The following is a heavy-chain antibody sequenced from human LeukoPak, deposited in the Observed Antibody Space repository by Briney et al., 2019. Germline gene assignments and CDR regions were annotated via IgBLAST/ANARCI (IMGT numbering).Heavy chain of an antibody. CDR2: INPSGGST. D-gene: IGHD1-26*01. CDR3: ATVPPVGATGYMDV. V-gene: IGHV1-46*01. J-gene: IGHJ6*03. CDR1: GYTFTSYY. Sequence: ASVKVSCKASGYTFTSYYMHWVRQAPGQGLEWMGIINPSGGSTSYAQKFQGRVTMTEDTSTDTAYMELSSLRSEDTAVYYCATVPPVGATGYMDVWGKGTTVTVSS.